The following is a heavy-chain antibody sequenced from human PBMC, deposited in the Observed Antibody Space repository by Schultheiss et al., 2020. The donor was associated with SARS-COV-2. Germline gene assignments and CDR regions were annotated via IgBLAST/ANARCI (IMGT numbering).Heavy chain of an antibody. CDR3: ADTYYGYYDSSGYSLPLGY. Sequence: VGSLRLSCAASGFTFSSYAMSWVRQAPGKGLEWVLAISGSGGSTYYADSVKGRFTISRDNSKNTLYLQMNSLRAEDTAVYYCADTYYGYYDSSGYSLPLGYWGQGTLVTVSS. J-gene: IGHJ4*02. CDR1: GFTFSSYA. CDR2: ISGSGGST. D-gene: IGHD3-22*01. V-gene: IGHV3-23*01.